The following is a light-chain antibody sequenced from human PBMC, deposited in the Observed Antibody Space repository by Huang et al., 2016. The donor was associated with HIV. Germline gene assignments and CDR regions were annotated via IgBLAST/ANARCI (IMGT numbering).Light chain of an antibody. Sequence: DIQMTQSPSSVSASVGDRVTITCRASQGISSWLAWYQHKPGKAPKLLIYGASSLQSGVPSRFSVSGSGTDFTLTISSLQPEDFATYYCQQANSVPFTFGPGTKVDIK. V-gene: IGKV1-12*01. CDR2: GAS. J-gene: IGKJ3*01. CDR1: QGISSW. CDR3: QQANSVPFT.